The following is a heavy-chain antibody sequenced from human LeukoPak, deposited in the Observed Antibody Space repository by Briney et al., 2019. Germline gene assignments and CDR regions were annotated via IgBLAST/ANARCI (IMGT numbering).Heavy chain of an antibody. Sequence: GGSLRLSCAASGFTFSSFSMNWVRQAPGKGLEWVSSISSTSSYIYYADSVKGRFTISRDKDKNSVYLQMTSLRAEDTAVYYCARESGSRTYYYYMDVWGKGTTVTVSS. CDR3: ARESGSRTYYYYMDV. D-gene: IGHD2-2*01. CDR2: ISSTSSYI. V-gene: IGHV3-21*01. CDR1: GFTFSSFS. J-gene: IGHJ6*03.